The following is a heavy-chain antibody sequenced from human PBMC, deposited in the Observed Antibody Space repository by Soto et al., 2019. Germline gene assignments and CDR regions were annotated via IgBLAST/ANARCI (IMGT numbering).Heavy chain of an antibody. CDR1: GDSVSSNSAA. J-gene: IGHJ4*02. CDR3: ARDRGRLFDY. Sequence: QTLSLTCAISGDSVSSNSAAWNWIRQSPSRGLEWLGRTYYRSKWYIDYAVSVKSRITINTDTSKNQLSLQVNSVSPEDTAVYYCARDRGRLFDYWGQGTPVTVSS. V-gene: IGHV6-1*01. CDR2: TYYRSKWYI.